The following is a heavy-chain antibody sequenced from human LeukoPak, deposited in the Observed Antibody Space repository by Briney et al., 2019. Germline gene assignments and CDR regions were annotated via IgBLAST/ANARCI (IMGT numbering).Heavy chain of an antibody. CDR1: GFIFSTYN. V-gene: IGHV3-21*01. CDR2: VSSSSSYI. D-gene: IGHD2-21*02. J-gene: IGHJ3*02. CDR3: ARDLQCGGDCHYDALDI. Sequence: PGGSLRLSCAASGFIFSTYNMNWVRQSPGKGLEWISSVSSSSSYIYYIDSVKGRFTISRDNAKNSLYLQMNSLRAEDTAVYYCARDLQCGGDCHYDALDIWGQGTMVTVSS.